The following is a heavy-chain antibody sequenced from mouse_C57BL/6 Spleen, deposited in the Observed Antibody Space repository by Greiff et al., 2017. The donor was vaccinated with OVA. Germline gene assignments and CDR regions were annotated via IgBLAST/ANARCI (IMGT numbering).Heavy chain of an antibody. CDR2: ISNLAYSI. J-gene: IGHJ1*03. Sequence: EVQLQESGGGLVQPGGSLKLSCAASGFTFSDYGMAWVRQAPRKGPEGVAFISNLAYSIYYADTVTGRFTISRENAKNTLYLEMSSLRSEDTAMYYCARQPGRGYFDVWGTGTTVTVSS. CDR3: ARQPGRGYFDV. D-gene: IGHD3-3*01. CDR1: GFTFSDYG. V-gene: IGHV5-15*01.